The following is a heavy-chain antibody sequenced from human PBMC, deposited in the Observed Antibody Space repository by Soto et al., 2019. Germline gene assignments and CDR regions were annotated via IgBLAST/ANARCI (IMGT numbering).Heavy chain of an antibody. J-gene: IGHJ4*02. V-gene: IGHV3-30-3*01. CDR3: ARGAYYDSGGYYLGCLDY. CDR2: ISYDGSNE. D-gene: IGHD3-22*01. Sequence: QVQLVESGGGVVQTGRSLRLSCAASGFTFSGYSMHWVRQSPGKGLEWVALISYDGSNEYYADSVKGRFTISRDNSKNTLYLQMNSLRAEDTAVYYCARGAYYDSGGYYLGCLDYWGQGTLVTVSS. CDR1: GFTFSGYS.